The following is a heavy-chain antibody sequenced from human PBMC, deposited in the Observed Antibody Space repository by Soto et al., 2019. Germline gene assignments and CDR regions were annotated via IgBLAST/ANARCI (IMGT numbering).Heavy chain of an antibody. Sequence: SETRSLTCTVSGGSISSSDYYWGWIRQPPGKGLEWIGNIYYSGSASYNPSLKSRVTISIDTSKNQFSLKLSSATAADTAVYYCARLGHYDSTGYDAFDIWGQGIMVTVSS. CDR3: ARLGHYDSTGYDAFDI. J-gene: IGHJ3*02. V-gene: IGHV4-39*01. CDR1: GGSISSSDYY. CDR2: IYYSGSA. D-gene: IGHD3-22*01.